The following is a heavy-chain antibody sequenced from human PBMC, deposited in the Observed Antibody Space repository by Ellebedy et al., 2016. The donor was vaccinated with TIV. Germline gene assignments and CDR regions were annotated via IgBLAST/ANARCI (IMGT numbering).Heavy chain of an antibody. J-gene: IGHJ4*02. D-gene: IGHD3-22*01. CDR1: GGTFSSYA. Sequence: SVKVSXXASGGTFSSYAISWVRQAPGQGLEWMGGIIPILGIANYAQKFQGRVTITADKSTSTAYMELSSLRSEDTAVYYCARDRSQENYYDSSGYSGYWGQGTLVTVSS. CDR2: IIPILGIA. CDR3: ARDRSQENYYDSSGYSGY. V-gene: IGHV1-69*10.